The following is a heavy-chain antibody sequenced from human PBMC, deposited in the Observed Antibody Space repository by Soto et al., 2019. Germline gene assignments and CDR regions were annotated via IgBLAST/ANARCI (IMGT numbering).Heavy chain of an antibody. Sequence: PGESLKISCMGSGYIFTNYWIARVRQMPGKGLEWMGIIHPGDSDTRYTPSFHGQVTISVDRSTSTAYLQWSSLEASDTAIYYCVRQGLNRMSPVPATSDYWGQGTLVTVSS. CDR2: IHPGDSDT. CDR3: VRQGLNRMSPVPATSDY. V-gene: IGHV5-51*01. J-gene: IGHJ4*02. CDR1: GYIFTNYW. D-gene: IGHD2-15*01.